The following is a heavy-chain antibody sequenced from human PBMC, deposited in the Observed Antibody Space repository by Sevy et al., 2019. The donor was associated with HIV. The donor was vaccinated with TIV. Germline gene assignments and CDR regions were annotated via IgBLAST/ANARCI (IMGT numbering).Heavy chain of an antibody. CDR1: GFTFSSYT. Sequence: GGSLRLSCAASGFTFSSYTMNWVRQAPGKGLEWVSYISSSSSTIYYADSVKGRFTISRDNAKNSLYLQMNSLRDEDTAVYFCARRFNIVGATHFDYWGQGTLLTVSS. D-gene: IGHD1-26*01. V-gene: IGHV3-48*02. CDR3: ARRFNIVGATHFDY. J-gene: IGHJ4*02. CDR2: ISSSSSTI.